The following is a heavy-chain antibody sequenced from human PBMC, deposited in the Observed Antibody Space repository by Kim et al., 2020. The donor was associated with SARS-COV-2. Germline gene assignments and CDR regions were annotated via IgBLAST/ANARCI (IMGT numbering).Heavy chain of an antibody. CDR3: ARDPPYYYGSGSYYY. Sequence: GGSLRLSCAASGFTVSSNYMSWVRQAPGKGREWVSVIYSGGSTYYADSVKGRFTIPRDNSKNTLYLQMNSLRAEDTAVYYCARDPPYYYGSGSYYYWGQGTLVTVSS. CDR1: GFTVSSNY. J-gene: IGHJ4*02. D-gene: IGHD3-10*01. CDR2: IYSGGST. V-gene: IGHV3-66*02.